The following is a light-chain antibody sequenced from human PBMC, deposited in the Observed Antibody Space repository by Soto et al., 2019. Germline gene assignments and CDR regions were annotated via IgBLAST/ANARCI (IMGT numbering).Light chain of an antibody. V-gene: IGLV2-14*01. Sequence: QSVLTQPASVSGSPGQSITISCTGTSSDVGGYNYVSWYQLHPGKAPKFMIYEVSNRPSGVSNRFSGSKSGNTASLTISGLQAEDEADYYCTSYTSSDTYVFGSGTKVTAL. CDR2: EVS. CDR1: SSDVGGYNY. CDR3: TSYTSSDTYV. J-gene: IGLJ1*01.